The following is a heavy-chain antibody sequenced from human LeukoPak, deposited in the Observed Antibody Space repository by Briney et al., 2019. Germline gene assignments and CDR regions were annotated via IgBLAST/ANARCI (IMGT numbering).Heavy chain of an antibody. CDR2: INPSGGST. J-gene: IGHJ6*02. V-gene: IGHV1-46*01. CDR3: ARDPVVPAAIENYGMDV. CDR1: GYTFTGYY. Sequence: GASVKVSCKASGYTFTGYYMHWVRQAPGQGLEWMGIINPSGGSTSYAQKFQGRVTMTRDTSTSTVYMELSSLRSEDTAVYYCARDPVVPAAIENYGMDVWGQGTTVTVSS. D-gene: IGHD2-2*02.